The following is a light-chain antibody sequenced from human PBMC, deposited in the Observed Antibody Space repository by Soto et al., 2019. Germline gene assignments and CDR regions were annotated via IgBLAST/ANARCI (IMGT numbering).Light chain of an antibody. Sequence: QSVLTQSPSASASLGASVKLTCTLSSGHSSHAIAWHQQQPEKGPRYLMKLNSDGSHSKGDGIPDRFSGSSSGAERYLTISSLQSDDEADYFCQTWGSGFRVFGGGTKVTVL. J-gene: IGLJ2*01. V-gene: IGLV4-69*01. CDR1: SGHSSHA. CDR2: LNSDGSH. CDR3: QTWGSGFRV.